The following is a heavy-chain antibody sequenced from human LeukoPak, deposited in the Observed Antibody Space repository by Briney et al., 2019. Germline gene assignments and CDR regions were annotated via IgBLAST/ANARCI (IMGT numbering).Heavy chain of an antibody. D-gene: IGHD3-16*01. CDR1: GYTFSGYY. J-gene: IGHJ6*03. CDR3: ARETSQKGAHYMDV. CDR2: INPNSGDT. Sequence: GASVKVACKASGYTFSGYYMHWVRQAPGQGLEWMGWINPNSGDTHYAQNFQGRVTMTRDTSISTAYMEVSRLTSNDTAVYYCARETSQKGAHYMDVWGKGTTITVSS. V-gene: IGHV1-2*02.